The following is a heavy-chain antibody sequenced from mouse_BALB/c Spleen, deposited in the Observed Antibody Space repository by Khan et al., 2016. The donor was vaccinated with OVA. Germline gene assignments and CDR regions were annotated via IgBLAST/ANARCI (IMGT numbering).Heavy chain of an antibody. CDR2: IYPGSGNT. D-gene: IGHD2-3*01. J-gene: IGHJ2*01. CDR1: GYTFTDYY. Sequence: QVQLQQSGAELARPGASVKLSCKASGYTFTDYYITWVKQRTGQGLEWIGEIYPGSGNTYYNENFKGKATLTADKSSNPAYIHLSSLTSEDSAVYFCARMDTTSLDYWGQGTTLTVSS. V-gene: IGHV1-77*01. CDR3: ARMDTTSLDY.